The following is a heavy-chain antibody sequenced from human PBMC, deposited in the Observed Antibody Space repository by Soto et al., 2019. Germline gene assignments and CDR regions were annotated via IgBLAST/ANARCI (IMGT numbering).Heavy chain of an antibody. CDR2: IYYSGST. CDR1: GGSISSGDYY. J-gene: IGHJ6*02. D-gene: IGHD2-2*02. CDR3: ARKSQLPYDYYYYGMDV. V-gene: IGHV4-30-4*01. Sequence: LSLTCTVSGGSISSGDYYWSWIRQPPGKGLEWIGYIYYSGSTYYNPSLKSRVTISVDTSKNQFSLKLSSVTAADTAVYYCARKSQLPYDYYYYGMDVWGQGTTVTVSS.